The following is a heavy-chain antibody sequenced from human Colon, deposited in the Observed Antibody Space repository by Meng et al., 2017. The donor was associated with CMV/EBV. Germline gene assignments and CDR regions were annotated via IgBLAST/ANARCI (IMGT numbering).Heavy chain of an antibody. J-gene: IGHJ3*02. CDR1: GGSISSYY. D-gene: IGHD3-10*01. V-gene: IGHV4-59*01. CDR3: ARVMESDAFDI. Sequence: GSLRLSCTVSGGSISSYYWSWIRQPPGKGLEWIGYIYYSGSTNYNPSLKSRVTISVDTSKNQFSLKLSSATAADTAVYYCARVMESDAFDIWGQGTMVTVSS. CDR2: IYYSGST.